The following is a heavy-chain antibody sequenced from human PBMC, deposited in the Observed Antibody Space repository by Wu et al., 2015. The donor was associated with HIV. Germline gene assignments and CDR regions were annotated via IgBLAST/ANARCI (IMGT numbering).Heavy chain of an antibody. V-gene: IGHV1-69*13. J-gene: IGHJ3*02. D-gene: IGHD3-9*01. CDR1: GDSFTSYA. CDR2: FIPIFGTT. CDR3: ARGSTGYQVFDI. Sequence: HVQLVQSGTEVKKPASSVRVSCKLSGDSFTSYAISWVRQSPSQGLEWMGRFIPIFGTTNYAPTFQDRISITADASRNTVYMQLSSLRSDDTALYFCARGSTGYQVFDIWGQGTMITVSS.